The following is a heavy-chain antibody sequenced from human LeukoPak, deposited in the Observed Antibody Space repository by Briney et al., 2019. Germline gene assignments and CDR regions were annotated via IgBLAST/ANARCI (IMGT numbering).Heavy chain of an antibody. CDR1: GFTFDDHA. D-gene: IGHD6-13*01. CDR3: AKGYRSSWSSHFDY. V-gene: IGHV3-9*01. J-gene: IGHJ4*02. Sequence: GRSLRLSCAASGFTFDDHAMHWVRQAPGKGLEWVSGFNWNSGSSAYADSVKGRFTISRDNAKNSLYLQMNSLRAEDTALYYRAKGYRSSWSSHFDYWGQGTLVTVSS. CDR2: FNWNSGSS.